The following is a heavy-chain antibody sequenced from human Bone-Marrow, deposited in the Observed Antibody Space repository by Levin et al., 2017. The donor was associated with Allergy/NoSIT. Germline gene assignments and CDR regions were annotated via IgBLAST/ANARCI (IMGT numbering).Heavy chain of an antibody. CDR1: GGSIRSGGYY. CDR3: ARIPDTTSEFDY. CDR2: IYDSGST. J-gene: IGHJ4*02. D-gene: IGHD5-18*01. V-gene: IGHV4-31*03. Sequence: SQTLSLTCTVSGGSIRSGGYYWSWIRQHPGKGLEWIGYIYDSGSTSYNPSLESRVPIPLDTSKNQFYLKLTSLTAADTAVYYCARIPDTTSEFDYWGQGTLVTVSS.